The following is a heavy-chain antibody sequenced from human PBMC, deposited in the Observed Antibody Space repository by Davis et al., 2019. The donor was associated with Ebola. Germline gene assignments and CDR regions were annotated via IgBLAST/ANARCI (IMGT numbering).Heavy chain of an antibody. D-gene: IGHD3-3*01. J-gene: IGHJ4*02. CDR1: GFTFSSYW. CDR2: IKQDGSEK. CDR3: ARGVTYYDFWSGYPSDYFDY. V-gene: IGHV3-7*03. Sequence: GGSLRLSCAASGFTFSSYWMSWVRQAPGKGLEWVANIKQDGSEKYYVDSVKGRFTISRDNAKNSLYLQMNSLRAEDTAVYYCARGVTYYDFWSGYPSDYFDYWGQGTLVTVSS.